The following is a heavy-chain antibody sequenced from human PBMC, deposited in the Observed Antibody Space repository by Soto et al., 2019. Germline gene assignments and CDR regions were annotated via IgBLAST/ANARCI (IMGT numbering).Heavy chain of an antibody. J-gene: IGHJ4*02. CDR1: GDSISSSVW. CDR2: VFHTGNT. Sequence: QVQMQESGPGLVRPSGTLSLTCAVSGDSISSSVWWTWVRQPPGKGLEWIGEVFHTGNTYYNPSLKSRLTMSVDKSRNEFSLKLTSVTAADTAIYYCARKAWVRFDYWGQGALVTVSS. CDR3: ARKAWVRFDY. V-gene: IGHV4-4*02. D-gene: IGHD7-27*01.